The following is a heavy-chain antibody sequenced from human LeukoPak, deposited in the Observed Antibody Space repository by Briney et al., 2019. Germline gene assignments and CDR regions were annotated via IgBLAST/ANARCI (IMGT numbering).Heavy chain of an antibody. D-gene: IGHD4-17*01. V-gene: IGHV3-21*01. CDR1: GFTFSSYS. J-gene: IGHJ4*02. CDR3: ARGGYGDYVDY. CDR2: ISSSSSYI. Sequence: GGSLRLSCAASGFTFSSYSMNWVRQAPGKGLEWVSSISSSSSYIYYADSVEGRFTISRDNAKNSLYLQMNSLRAEDTAVYYCARGGYGDYVDYWGQGTLVTVSS.